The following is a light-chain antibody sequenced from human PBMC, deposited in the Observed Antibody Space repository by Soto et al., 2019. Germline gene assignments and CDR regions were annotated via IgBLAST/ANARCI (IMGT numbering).Light chain of an antibody. Sequence: SGLSHSPGTLSLSPEERATLSCRASQSVSNNYLAWYQQKPGQAPRLLIYGASNRATGIPDRFSGSGSGTDFTLTISRLEPEDFAVYYCQQYGSSGTFGQGTKVDI. CDR1: QSVSNNY. V-gene: IGKV3-20*01. J-gene: IGKJ1*01. CDR3: QQYGSSGT. CDR2: GAS.